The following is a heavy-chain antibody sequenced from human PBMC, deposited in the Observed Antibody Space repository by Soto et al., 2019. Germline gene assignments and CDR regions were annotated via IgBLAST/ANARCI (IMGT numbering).Heavy chain of an antibody. CDR1: GFTFSSDA. CDR3: ARQSYSSYYFDY. V-gene: IGHV3-64*01. J-gene: IGHJ4*02. D-gene: IGHD6-13*01. Sequence: GGSLRLSCAASGFTFSSDAMHWVRQAPGKGLEYVSAISSNGGSTYYANSVKGRFTISRDNSKNTLYLQMGSLRAEDMAVYYCARQSYSSYYFDYWGQGTLVTVSS. CDR2: ISSNGGST.